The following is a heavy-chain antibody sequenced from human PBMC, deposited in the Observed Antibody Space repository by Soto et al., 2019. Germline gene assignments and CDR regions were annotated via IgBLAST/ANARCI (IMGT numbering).Heavy chain of an antibody. CDR1: GFSLSTSGVG. J-gene: IGHJ4*02. CDR3: ARIRNTRGSGWYYFDY. V-gene: IGHV2-70*01. CDR2: IDWGDEK. Sequence: SGPTLVNPTQTLTLTCTFSGFSLSTSGVGVSWIRQPPGKALEWLALIDWGDEKYYSTSLKIRLTISKDTSKNQVVLTMTNMDPVDTATYYCARIRNTRGSGWYYFDYCGQGTLVTVSS. D-gene: IGHD6-19*01.